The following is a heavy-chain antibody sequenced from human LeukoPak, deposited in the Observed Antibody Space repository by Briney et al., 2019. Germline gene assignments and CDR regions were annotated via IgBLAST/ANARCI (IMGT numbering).Heavy chain of an antibody. J-gene: IGHJ4*02. D-gene: IGHD1-7*01. V-gene: IGHV3-30*18. CDR2: ISYDGSNK. Sequence: GGSLRLSCAASGFSFSSCGMHWVRQAPGKGLEWVAVISYDGSNKYYADSMKGRFTISRDNSKNTVYLQMNSLRAEDTAVYYCAKQYNWNSVGGYFDYWGQGTLVTVSS. CDR3: AKQYNWNSVGGYFDY. CDR1: GFSFSSCG.